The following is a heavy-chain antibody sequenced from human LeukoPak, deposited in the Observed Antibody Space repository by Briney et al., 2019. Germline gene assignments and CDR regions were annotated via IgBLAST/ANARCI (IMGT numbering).Heavy chain of an antibody. J-gene: IGHJ4*02. CDR3: ARVLGIAAAGPHFDY. D-gene: IGHD6-13*01. CDR2: IYYSGST. V-gene: IGHV4-59*01. CDR1: GGSISNYF. Sequence: SETLSLTCTVSGGSISNYFWSWIRQPPGKGLEWIGYIYYSGSTNYNSSLKSRVTISVDGSKNQFSLELSSLTAADTAIYYCARVLGIAAAGPHFDYWGQGALVTVSS.